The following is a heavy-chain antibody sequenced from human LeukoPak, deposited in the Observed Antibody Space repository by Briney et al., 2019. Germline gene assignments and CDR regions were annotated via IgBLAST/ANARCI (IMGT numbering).Heavy chain of an antibody. CDR2: INQGGSEK. CDR1: GFTFSNYW. V-gene: IGHV3-7*01. CDR3: GRGINSD. J-gene: IGHJ4*02. D-gene: IGHD4-23*01. Sequence: GGSLRLSCAASGFTFSNYWMNWVRQAPGKGLEWVATINQGGSEKFYVDSVKGRFTISRDDAKNSLDLQMNSLRVEDTAVYFCGRGINSDWGQGTLVTVSS.